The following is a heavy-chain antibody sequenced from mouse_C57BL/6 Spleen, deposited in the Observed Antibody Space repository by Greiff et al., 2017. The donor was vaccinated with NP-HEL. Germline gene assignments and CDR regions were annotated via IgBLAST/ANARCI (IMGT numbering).Heavy chain of an antibody. V-gene: IGHV1-80*01. CDR3: ARDYYGSRGNFDV. J-gene: IGHJ1*03. Sequence: QVQLQQSGAELVKPGASVKISCKASGYAFSSYWMNWVKQRPGKGLEWIGQIYPGDGDTNYNGKFKGKATLTADKSSSTAYMQLSSLTSEDSAVYFCARDYYGSRGNFDVWGTGTTVTVSS. D-gene: IGHD1-1*01. CDR2: IYPGDGDT. CDR1: GYAFSSYW.